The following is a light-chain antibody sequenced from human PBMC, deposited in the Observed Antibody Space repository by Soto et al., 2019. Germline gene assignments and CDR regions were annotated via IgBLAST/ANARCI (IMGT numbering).Light chain of an antibody. Sequence: DTVMTQSPATLSVSPGEGATLSCRASQSVTSKLAWYQQKPGQAPRLLIYGASTRATGIPARFSGSGSGTEFTLTISSLQSEDFAVYYCQQYNNGPQTFGQGTKVDIK. V-gene: IGKV3-15*01. J-gene: IGKJ1*01. CDR3: QQYNNGPQT. CDR1: QSVTSK. CDR2: GAS.